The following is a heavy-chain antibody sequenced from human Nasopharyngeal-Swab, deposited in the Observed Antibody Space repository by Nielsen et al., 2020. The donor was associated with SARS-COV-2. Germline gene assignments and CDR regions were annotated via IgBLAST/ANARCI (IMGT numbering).Heavy chain of an antibody. CDR3: ARGGGWFGELLGGYYYYYVDV. CDR2: IYYSGST. Sequence: RQAPGQGLEWIGYIYYSGSTYYNPSLKSRVTISVDTSKNQFSLKLSSVTAADTAVYYCARGGGWFGELLGGYYYYYVDVWGKGTTVTVSS. V-gene: IGHV4-31*02. J-gene: IGHJ6*03. D-gene: IGHD3-10*01.